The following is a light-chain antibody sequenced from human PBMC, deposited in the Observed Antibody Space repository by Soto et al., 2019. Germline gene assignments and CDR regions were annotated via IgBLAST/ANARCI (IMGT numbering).Light chain of an antibody. CDR3: AAWDDGLSGHVV. CDR2: NDN. Sequence: QSVLTQPPSASGTPGQRVTISCSGSSSNIGSNTVNWYQQITGTAPKLLIYNDNQRPSGVPDRFSGSKSGTSGSLAISGLQSEDEGDYYCAAWDDGLSGHVVFGGGTKVTVL. CDR1: SSNIGSNT. J-gene: IGLJ2*01. V-gene: IGLV1-44*01.